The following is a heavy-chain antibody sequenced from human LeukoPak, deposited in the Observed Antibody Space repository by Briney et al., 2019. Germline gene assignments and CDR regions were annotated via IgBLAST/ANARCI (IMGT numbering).Heavy chain of an antibody. D-gene: IGHD5-12*01. CDR2: TNPNSGGT. V-gene: IGHV1-2*02. J-gene: IGHJ5*02. Sequence: GASVTLTFTASGYTFTCYYMRRVRHGPAQGLGLEGWTNPNSGGTNYAQKFQGRGTMTRDTSISTAYKELSRLRSDDTAVYHCARVGSGYSGYAYWFDPWGQGTLVTVSS. CDR3: ARVGSGYSGYAYWFDP. CDR1: GYTFTCYY.